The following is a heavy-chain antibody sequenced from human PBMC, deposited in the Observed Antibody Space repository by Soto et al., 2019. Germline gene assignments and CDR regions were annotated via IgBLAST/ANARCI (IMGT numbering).Heavy chain of an antibody. V-gene: IGHV3-13*01. D-gene: IGHD2-15*01. CDR1: GFTFSSYD. CDR2: IGTAGDT. CDR3: ARAPSIVGMDV. J-gene: IGHJ6*02. Sequence: PGGSLRLSCAASGFTFSSYDMHWVRQATGKGLEWVSAIGTAGDTYYPGSVKGRFTISRENAKNSLYLQMNSLRAGDTAVYYCARAPSIVGMDVWGQGTTVTVS.